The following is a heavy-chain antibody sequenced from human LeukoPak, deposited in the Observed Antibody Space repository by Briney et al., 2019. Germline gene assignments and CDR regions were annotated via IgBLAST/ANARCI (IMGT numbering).Heavy chain of an antibody. J-gene: IGHJ4*02. CDR1: GFTFSSYA. D-gene: IGHD4-17*01. CDR3: ARSTVTDS. CDR2: SSASGGST. Sequence: QTGGSLRLSCAASGFTFSSYAMSWVRQAPGKGLEWVSASSASGGSTYYADSVKGRFTISRDNSKNTLYLQMNSLRAEDTALYYCARSTVTDSWGQGALSPSPQ. V-gene: IGHV3-23*01.